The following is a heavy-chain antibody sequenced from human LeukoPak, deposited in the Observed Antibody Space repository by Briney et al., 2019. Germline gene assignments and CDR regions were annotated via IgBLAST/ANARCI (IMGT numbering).Heavy chain of an antibody. CDR3: ANRDDGWYYFDY. V-gene: IGHV4-39*01. CDR1: GGSIDSTNY. J-gene: IGHJ4*02. Sequence: SETLSLTCGVSGGSIDSTNYWGWIRQPPGKGLEWIGSIYYSGSTYYNPSLKSRVTISVDTSKNQFSLKLSSVTAADTAVYYCANRDDGWYYFDYWGQGTLVTVSS. D-gene: IGHD6-19*01. CDR2: IYYSGST.